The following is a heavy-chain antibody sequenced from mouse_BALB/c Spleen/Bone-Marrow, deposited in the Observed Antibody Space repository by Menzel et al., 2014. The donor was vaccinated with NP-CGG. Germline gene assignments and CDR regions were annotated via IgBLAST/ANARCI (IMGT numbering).Heavy chain of an antibody. Sequence: QAQLQQSGAELMKPGASVKISCKATGYTFSSYWIEWVKQRPGHGLEWIGEILPGSGGTNYNEKFKGKATFTADTSSNTAYMQLNSLTSEDSAVYYCARSMDYWGQGTSVTVSS. CDR3: ARSMDY. CDR2: ILPGSGGT. V-gene: IGHV1-9*01. CDR1: GYTFSSYW. J-gene: IGHJ4*01.